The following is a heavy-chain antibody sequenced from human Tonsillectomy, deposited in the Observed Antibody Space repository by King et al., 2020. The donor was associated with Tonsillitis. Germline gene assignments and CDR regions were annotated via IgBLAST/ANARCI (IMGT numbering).Heavy chain of an antibody. J-gene: IGHJ3*01. CDR3: AGGSSGAFDL. Sequence: VQLQESGPGLVKPSETLSLTCTVSGGSISSSSYYWGWIRQPPGKGLEWIGSIYYSGSTYYNPSLKSRVTISVDTSKTQFSLKLSSVTAADTAVYYCAGGSSGAFDLWGQGTMVTVSS. CDR2: IYYSGST. D-gene: IGHD1-26*01. CDR1: GGSISSSSYY. V-gene: IGHV4-39*07.